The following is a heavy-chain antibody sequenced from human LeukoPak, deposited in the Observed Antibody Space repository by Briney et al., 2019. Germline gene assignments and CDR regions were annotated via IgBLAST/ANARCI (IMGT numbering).Heavy chain of an antibody. D-gene: IGHD1-14*01. Sequence: GGSLRLSCAASGFTFSSYDMHWVRQAPGKGLEWVAVISYDGSNKYYADSVKGRFTISRDNSKNTLYLQMNSLRAEDTAVYYCARDTGTGGSYYYYYYGMDVWGQGTTVTVSS. V-gene: IGHV3-30-3*01. CDR2: ISYDGSNK. CDR3: ARDTGTGGSYYYYYYGMDV. J-gene: IGHJ6*02. CDR1: GFTFSSYD.